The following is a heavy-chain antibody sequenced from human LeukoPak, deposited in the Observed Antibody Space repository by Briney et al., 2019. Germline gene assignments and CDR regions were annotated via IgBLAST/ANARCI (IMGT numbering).Heavy chain of an antibody. CDR1: GFTFSSCA. Sequence: GESLRLSCAASGFTFSSCAMSWVRQAPGKGLEWVSGIISTGGSTYYADSVKGRFTISRDNSKSTLSLQMDSLRAEDTVVYYCAKGYSSGWRTYFDYWGQGTLVTVSS. CDR2: IISTGGST. D-gene: IGHD6-19*01. CDR3: AKGYSSGWRTYFDY. J-gene: IGHJ4*02. V-gene: IGHV3-23*01.